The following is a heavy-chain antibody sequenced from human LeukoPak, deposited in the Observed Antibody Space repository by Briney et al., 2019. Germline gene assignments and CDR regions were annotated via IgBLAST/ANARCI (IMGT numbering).Heavy chain of an antibody. CDR1: GGSISSYY. CDR2: IYTRGTT. D-gene: IGHD4-17*01. J-gene: IGHJ4*02. Sequence: PSETLSLTCTVSGGSISSYYWSWIRQPAGKGLEWIGRIYTRGTTHYNPSLKSRVTMSVDTSKNQFSLKLSSVTAADTAVYYCARLSTVTTSLDYWGQGTLVTVSS. CDR3: ARLSTVTTSLDY. V-gene: IGHV4-4*07.